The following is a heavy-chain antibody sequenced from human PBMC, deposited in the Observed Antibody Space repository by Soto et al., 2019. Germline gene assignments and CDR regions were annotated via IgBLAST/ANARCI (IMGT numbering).Heavy chain of an antibody. CDR1: GYTLTELS. D-gene: IGHD6-13*01. V-gene: IGHV1-24*01. Sequence: GASVKVSCKVSGYTLTELSMHWVRQAPGKGLEWMGGFDPEDGETIYAQKFQGRVTMTEDTSTDTAYMELSSLRSEDTAVYYCATDAKEQPASGMDVWGQGTTVTVSS. CDR3: ATDAKEQPASGMDV. J-gene: IGHJ6*02. CDR2: FDPEDGET.